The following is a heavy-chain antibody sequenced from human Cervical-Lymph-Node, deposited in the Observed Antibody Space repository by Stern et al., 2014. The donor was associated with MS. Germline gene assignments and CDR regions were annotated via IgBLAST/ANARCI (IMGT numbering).Heavy chain of an antibody. CDR1: GFIFDDHS. Sequence: EVQLVESGGVVVRPGGSLRLSCSASGFIFDDHSMHWVRQSPGKGLEWVSLVTWEGENRYYADSVKGRFTISRNNSDNSLYLHMNDLRLEDTAVYYCVKDFAPEELIFASWGQGTLVTVSS. CDR2: VTWEGENR. J-gene: IGHJ4*02. CDR3: VKDFAPEELIFAS. V-gene: IGHV3-43*01. D-gene: IGHD1-7*01.